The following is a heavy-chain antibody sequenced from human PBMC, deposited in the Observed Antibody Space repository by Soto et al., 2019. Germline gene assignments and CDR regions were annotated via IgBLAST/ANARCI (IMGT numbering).Heavy chain of an antibody. CDR1: GDSISSGGYY. Sequence: PSETLSLTCTVSGDSISSGGYYWSWIRQYPGKGLEWIGYIYYSGSTYYYNPSLKSRLTISVDTSKKQFSLKLTSVTAADTAVYYCARARSGSGSAPSRSYYFDCWGQGTLVTVSS. D-gene: IGHD3-22*01. CDR2: IYYSGSTY. CDR3: ARARSGSGSAPSRSYYFDC. V-gene: IGHV4-31*03. J-gene: IGHJ4*02.